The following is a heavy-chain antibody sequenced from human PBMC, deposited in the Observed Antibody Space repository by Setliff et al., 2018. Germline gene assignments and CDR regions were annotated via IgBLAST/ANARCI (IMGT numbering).Heavy chain of an antibody. V-gene: IGHV3-21*04. CDR2: IDSSSTWI. CDR3: ARDWIQPYFALSFDS. CDR1: GFTFSSYT. Sequence: GGSLRLSCAASGFTFSSYTMNWVRQAPGQGLEWVSSIDSSSTWIYYADSVKGRFTISRDNAKNSLYLQINSLRAEDTAVYYCARDWIQPYFALSFDSWGQLPWSPSPQ. D-gene: IGHD5-18*01. J-gene: IGHJ4*01.